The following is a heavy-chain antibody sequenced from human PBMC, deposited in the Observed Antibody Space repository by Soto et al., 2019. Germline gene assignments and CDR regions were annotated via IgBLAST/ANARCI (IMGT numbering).Heavy chain of an antibody. J-gene: IGHJ4*02. CDR1: GFTFSFYW. D-gene: IGHD6-13*01. V-gene: IGHV3-7*01. CDR3: ARPGRSSWYDSFGY. CDR2: IKEDGSEK. Sequence: EVQLVESGGGLVQPGGSLRLSCEASGFTFSFYWMSWVRQAPGKGLEWVANIKEDGSEKSYVDSVKDRFTISRDSAKNSLYLQMNSLRAEDTAIYYCARPGRSSWYDSFGYWGQGTLVTVSS.